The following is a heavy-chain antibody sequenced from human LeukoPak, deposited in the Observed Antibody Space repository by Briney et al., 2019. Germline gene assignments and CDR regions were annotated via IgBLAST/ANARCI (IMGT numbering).Heavy chain of an antibody. CDR1: GGSTSSYY. D-gene: IGHD6-19*01. V-gene: IGHV4-4*07. CDR2: IYTSGST. Sequence: SETLSPTCTVSGGSTSSYYWSWIRQPAGKGLEWIGRIYTSGSTNYNPSLKSRVTMSVDTSKNQFSLKLSSATAADTAVYYCARALSSGQIDYWGQGTLVTVSS. CDR3: ARALSSGQIDY. J-gene: IGHJ4*02.